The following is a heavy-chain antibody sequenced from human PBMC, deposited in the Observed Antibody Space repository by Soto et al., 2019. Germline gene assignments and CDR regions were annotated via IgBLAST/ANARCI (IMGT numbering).Heavy chain of an antibody. CDR1: GGSISSGGYY. V-gene: IGHV4-31*03. J-gene: IGHJ5*02. CDR3: ARAGDYCRGGSCYGWFDP. Sequence: QVQLQESGPGLVKPSQTLSLTCTVSGGSISSGGYYWSWIRQHPGKGLEWIGYIYYSGSNYYNPSLKSRVTIAPGTSKTQVSLTQRSVTAPCTAVSYCARAGDYCRGGSCYGWFDPWGQGALDT. D-gene: IGHD2-15*01. CDR2: IYYSGSN.